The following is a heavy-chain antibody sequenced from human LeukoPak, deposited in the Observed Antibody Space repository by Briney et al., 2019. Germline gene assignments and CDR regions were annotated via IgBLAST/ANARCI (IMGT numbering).Heavy chain of an antibody. CDR3: AKRFDGFYSAFDI. D-gene: IGHD2/OR15-2a*01. Sequence: GGSLRLSCAASGFTFTTYAMSWVRQAPGKGLEWVSTISGSGGNTYYADSVKGRFTIFRDNPKNTLYLQMNSLRAGDTAVYYCAKRFDGFYSAFDIWGQGTMVTVSS. V-gene: IGHV3-23*01. J-gene: IGHJ3*02. CDR2: ISGSGGNT. CDR1: GFTFTTYA.